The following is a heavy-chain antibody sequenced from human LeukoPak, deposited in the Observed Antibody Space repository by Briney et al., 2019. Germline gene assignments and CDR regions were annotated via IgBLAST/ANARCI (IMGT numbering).Heavy chain of an antibody. Sequence: GGSLRLSCAASGFTFSSYSMNWVRQAPGKGLEGVSSISSSSCYIYYADSVKGRFNISSGNAKNSLYLQMNSLRAEDTAVYYCAREPRYYYYGMDVWGQGTTVTVSS. J-gene: IGHJ6*02. CDR1: GFTFSSYS. CDR3: AREPRYYYYGMDV. CDR2: ISSSSCYI. V-gene: IGHV3-21*01.